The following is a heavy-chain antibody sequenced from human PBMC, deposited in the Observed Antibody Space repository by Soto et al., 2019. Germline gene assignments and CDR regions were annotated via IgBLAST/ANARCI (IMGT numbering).Heavy chain of an antibody. V-gene: IGHV3-48*02. Sequence: GGSLRLSCAASGFTFSSYSMNWVRQAPGKGLEWVSYISSSSSTIYYADSVKGRFTISRDNAKNSLYLQMNSLRDEDTAVYYCARCEVAVAVLNLGSDWGQGTLVTVSS. CDR2: ISSSSSTI. CDR1: GFTFSSYS. CDR3: ARCEVAVAVLNLGSD. J-gene: IGHJ4*02. D-gene: IGHD6-19*01.